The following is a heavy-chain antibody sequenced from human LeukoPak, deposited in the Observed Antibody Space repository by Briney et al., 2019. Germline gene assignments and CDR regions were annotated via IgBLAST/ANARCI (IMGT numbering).Heavy chain of an antibody. CDR2: INHSGST. CDR1: GGSFSGYY. CDR3: ARGRELLWFGELFDYGMDV. V-gene: IGHV4-34*01. Sequence: SETLSLTCAVYGGSFSGYYWSWIRQPPGKGLEWIGEINHSGSTNYNPSLKSRVTISVDTSKNQFSLKLSSVTAADTAVYYCARGRELLWFGELFDYGMDVWGQGTTVTVSS. D-gene: IGHD3-10*01. J-gene: IGHJ6*02.